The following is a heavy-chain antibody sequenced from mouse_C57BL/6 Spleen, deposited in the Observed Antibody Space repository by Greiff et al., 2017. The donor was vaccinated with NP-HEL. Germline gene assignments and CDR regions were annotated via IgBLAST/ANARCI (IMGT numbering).Heavy chain of an antibody. CDR3: ARRDRAMDY. J-gene: IGHJ4*01. CDR2: IYPGDGDT. D-gene: IGHD2-14*01. Sequence: VKVVESGPELVKPGASVKISCKASGYAFSSSWMNWVKQRPGKGLEWIGRIYPGDGDTNYNGKFKGKATLTADKSSSTAYMQLSSLTSEDSAVYFCARRDRAMDYWGQGTSVTVSS. V-gene: IGHV1-82*01. CDR1: GYAFSSSW.